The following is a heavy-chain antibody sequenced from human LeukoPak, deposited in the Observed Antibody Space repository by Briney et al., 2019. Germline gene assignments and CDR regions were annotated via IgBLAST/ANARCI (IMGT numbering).Heavy chain of an antibody. CDR1: GFTFSSYA. J-gene: IGHJ4*02. Sequence: GGTLRLSCAASGFTFSSYAMSWVRQAPGKGLEWVSAISGSGGSTYYADSVKGRFTISRDNSKNTLYLQMNSLRAEDTAVYYCAKGKSSSLTFDYWGQGTLVTVSS. CDR3: AKGKSSSLTFDY. D-gene: IGHD2-2*01. V-gene: IGHV3-23*01. CDR2: ISGSGGST.